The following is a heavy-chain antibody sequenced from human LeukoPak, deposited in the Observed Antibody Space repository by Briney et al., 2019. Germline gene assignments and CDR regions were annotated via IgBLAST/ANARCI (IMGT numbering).Heavy chain of an antibody. V-gene: IGHV3-11*06. CDR3: ARDGRSGPNWFDP. CDR2: ISSSSSYT. D-gene: IGHD7-27*01. Sequence: GGSLRLSCAASGFTFSDYYMSWIRQAPGKVLEWVSYISSSSSYTNYADSVKGRFTISRGNAKNSLYLQMNSLRAEDTAVYYCARDGRSGPNWFDPWGQGTLVTVSS. CDR1: GFTFSDYY. J-gene: IGHJ5*02.